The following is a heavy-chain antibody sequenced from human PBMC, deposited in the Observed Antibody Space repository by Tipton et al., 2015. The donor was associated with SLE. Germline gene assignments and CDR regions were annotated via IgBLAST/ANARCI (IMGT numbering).Heavy chain of an antibody. D-gene: IGHD6-6*01. CDR3: ASARRGSSLYDAFDI. Sequence: AVSGFTFDSYWMSWVRQAPGKGLEWVANIKQDGSENYYVDSVKGRFTISRDNAKYSLYLQMNSLRAEDTAVYYCASARRGSSLYDAFDIWGQGTMVTVSS. J-gene: IGHJ3*02. CDR2: IKQDGSEN. V-gene: IGHV3-7*01. CDR1: GFTFDSYW.